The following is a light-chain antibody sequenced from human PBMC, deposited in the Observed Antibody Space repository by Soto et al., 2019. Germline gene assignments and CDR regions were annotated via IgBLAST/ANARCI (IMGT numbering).Light chain of an antibody. J-gene: IGLJ3*02. CDR1: SSDVGGYNY. V-gene: IGLV2-14*01. CDR3: SSYTSDSTV. Sequence: QSVLTQPASVSGSPGQSITISCTGTSSDVGGYNYVSWYQRHPGKAPKLMIYEVSNRPSGVSNRFSGSKSGNTASLTISGLQADDEADYYCSSYTSDSTVFGGGTQLTVL. CDR2: EVS.